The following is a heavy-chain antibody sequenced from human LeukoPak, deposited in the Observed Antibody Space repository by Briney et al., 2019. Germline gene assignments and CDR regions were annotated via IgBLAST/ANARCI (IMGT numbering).Heavy chain of an antibody. CDR3: ARGGRIVVVPAAMQDYYYYMDV. J-gene: IGHJ6*03. V-gene: IGHV1-8*03. Sequence: GASVKVSCKASGYTFTSYDINWVRQATGQGLEWMGWMNPNSGNTGYAQKFQGRVTITRNTSISTAYMELSSLRSEDTAVYYCARGGRIVVVPAAMQDYYYYMDVWGKGTTVTVSS. D-gene: IGHD2-2*01. CDR2: MNPNSGNT. CDR1: GYTFTSYD.